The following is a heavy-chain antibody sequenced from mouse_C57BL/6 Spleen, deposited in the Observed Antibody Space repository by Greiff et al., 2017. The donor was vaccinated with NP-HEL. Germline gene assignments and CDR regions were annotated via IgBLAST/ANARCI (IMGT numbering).Heavy chain of an antibody. CDR2: INPNYGTT. J-gene: IGHJ2*01. CDR1: GYSFTDYN. Sequence: EVQLQQSGPELVKPGASVKISCKASGYSFTDYNMNWVKQSNGKSLEWIGVINPNYGTTSYNQKFKGKATLTVDQSSSTAYIQLNSLTSDDSAVYYCARKREGYDVAYFDYWGQGTTLTVSS. D-gene: IGHD2-2*01. V-gene: IGHV1-39*01. CDR3: ARKREGYDVAYFDY.